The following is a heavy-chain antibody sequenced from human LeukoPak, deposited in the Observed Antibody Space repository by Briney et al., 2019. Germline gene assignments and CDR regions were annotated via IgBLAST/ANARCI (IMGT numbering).Heavy chain of an antibody. J-gene: IGHJ5*02. CDR2: ISAYNGGT. CDR3: ARDCGRGSGYHPNWFDP. CDR1: GYIFTTYG. V-gene: IGHV1-18*01. D-gene: IGHD6-25*01. Sequence: ASVKVSCKASGYIFTTYGISWVRQAPGQGLEWMGWISAYNGGTKYAQKFQGRVTMTTDTSATTAYMHLRGLTSDDTAVYYCARDCGRGSGYHPNWFDPWGQGTLVTVSS.